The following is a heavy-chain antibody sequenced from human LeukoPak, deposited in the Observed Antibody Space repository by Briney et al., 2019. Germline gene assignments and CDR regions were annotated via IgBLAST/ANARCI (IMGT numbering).Heavy chain of an antibody. CDR1: GFTFTTY. CDR2: IGGSGDNT. D-gene: IGHD6-19*01. Sequence: RSGGSLRLSCAASGFTFTTYMTWVRQAPGKGLEWVSAIGGSGDNTYYADSVRGRFIISRDNSKNTLYLQMNSLRAEDTAIYYCAKDLPASGWFSWGQGTLVTVSS. V-gene: IGHV3-23*01. J-gene: IGHJ5*02. CDR3: AKDLPASGWFS.